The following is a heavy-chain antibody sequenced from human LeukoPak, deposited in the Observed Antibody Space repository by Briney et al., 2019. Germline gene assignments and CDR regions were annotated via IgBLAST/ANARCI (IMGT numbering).Heavy chain of an antibody. V-gene: IGHV1-69*05. CDR3: ATSDPDVWGRLSFDP. Sequence: SVKVSCKASGGTFTSYAISWVRQAPGQGLEWMGGIIPILATANYAQEFQGRVTITTDESTSTAYMELSRLRSEDTAVYYCATSDPDVWGRLSFDPWGQGTQVTVSS. J-gene: IGHJ5*02. CDR2: IIPILATA. D-gene: IGHD3-16*01. CDR1: GGTFTSYA.